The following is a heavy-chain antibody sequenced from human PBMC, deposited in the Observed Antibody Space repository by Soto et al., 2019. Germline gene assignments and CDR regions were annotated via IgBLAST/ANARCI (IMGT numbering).Heavy chain of an antibody. J-gene: IGHJ4*02. Sequence: SETLSLTCTVSGGSISSGDYYWSWIRQPPGKGLEWIGYIYYSGSTYYNPSLKSRVTISVDTSKNQFSLKLSSVTAADTAVYYCARGITLPTPLDYWGQGTLVTVSS. CDR2: IYYSGST. CDR1: GGSISSGDYY. CDR3: ARGITLPTPLDY. V-gene: IGHV4-30-4*01. D-gene: IGHD1-20*01.